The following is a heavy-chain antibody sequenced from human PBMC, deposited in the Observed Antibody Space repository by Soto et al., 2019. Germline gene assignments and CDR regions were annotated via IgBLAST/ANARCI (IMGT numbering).Heavy chain of an antibody. V-gene: IGHV4-4*07. CDR1: GDSMTKYY. D-gene: IGHD1-26*01. CDR2: VYTSGST. CDR3: ARTVGAAYYFDF. J-gene: IGHJ4*02. Sequence: QVQLQESGPGLVKPSETLSLTCTVSGDSMTKYYWSWIRQPAGKGLEWIGRVYTSGSTNYNPCLNSRVTMSIDTSNKHFSLTLKSVTAADTAVYYCARTVGAAYYFDFCGQGALVTVSS.